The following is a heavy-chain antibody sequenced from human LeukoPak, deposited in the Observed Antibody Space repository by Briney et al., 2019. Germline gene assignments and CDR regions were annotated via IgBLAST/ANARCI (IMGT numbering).Heavy chain of an antibody. V-gene: IGHV3-23*01. CDR1: GFTFSSYA. J-gene: IGHJ4*02. D-gene: IGHD6-6*01. CDR2: ISGSGGST. Sequence: GGSLRLSCAASGFTFSSYAMSWVRQAPGKGLEWVSAISGSGGSTYYADSVKGRFTISRDNSKKTLYLQMNSLRVEDTAVYYCAKRLGAARTSLDYWGQGTLVTVSS. CDR3: AKRLGAARTSLDY.